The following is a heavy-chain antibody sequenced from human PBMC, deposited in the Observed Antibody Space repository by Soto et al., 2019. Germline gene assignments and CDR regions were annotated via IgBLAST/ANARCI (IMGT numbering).Heavy chain of an antibody. CDR3: ARALGCAHYFCYGMDV. CDR1: GFNFYNYG. V-gene: IGHV3-33*01. CDR2: IRDDGVDK. D-gene: IGHD2-15*01. J-gene: IGHJ6*02. Sequence: GGSLRLSCAAYGFNFYNYGMHWVRQAPGKGLEWLAVIRDDGVDKYYAESVKGRFTISRDNPKSTVYLQMDSLRAEDTAVYYCARALGCAHYFCYGMDVWGQGTMVTVSS.